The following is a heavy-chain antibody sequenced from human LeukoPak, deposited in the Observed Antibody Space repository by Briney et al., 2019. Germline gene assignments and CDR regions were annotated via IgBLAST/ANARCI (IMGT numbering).Heavy chain of an antibody. D-gene: IGHD6-19*01. CDR1: GGTFSSYA. V-gene: IGHV1-69*05. CDR3: ARETYSSGWYFPPA. J-gene: IGHJ5*02. Sequence: GSSAKVSCKASGGTFSSYAISWVRQAPGQGLEWMGRIIPIFGTANYAQKFQGRVTITTDESTSTAYMELSSLRSEDTAVYYCARETYSSGWYFPPAWGQGTLVTVSS. CDR2: IIPIFGTA.